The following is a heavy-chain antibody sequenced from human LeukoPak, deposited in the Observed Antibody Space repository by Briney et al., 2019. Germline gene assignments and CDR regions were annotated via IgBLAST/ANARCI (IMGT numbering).Heavy chain of an antibody. CDR3: ATSRVFDY. J-gene: IGHJ4*02. V-gene: IGHV3-23*01. Sequence: PGGSLRLSCAASGFTFSSSAMSWVRQAPGKGLEWVSDSGSGDITYYADSVKGRFTISRDNAKKTLYLEMNSLRMGDTAIYYCATSRVFDYWGQGTLVTVSS. CDR1: GFTFSSSA. CDR2: SGSGDIT.